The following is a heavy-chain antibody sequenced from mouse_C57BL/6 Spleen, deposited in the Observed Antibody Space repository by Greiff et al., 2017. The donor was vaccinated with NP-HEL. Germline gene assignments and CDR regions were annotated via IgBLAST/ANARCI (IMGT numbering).Heavy chain of an antibody. V-gene: IGHV1-15*01. CDR1: GYTFTDYE. Sequence: QVQLQQSGAELVRPGASVTLSCKASGYTFTDYEMHWVKQTPVHGLEWIGAIDPEAGGTAYNQKFKGKATLTADKSSSTAYMQLRSLTSEDSAVYYCARQREMDYWGKGTSVTVS. J-gene: IGHJ4*01. CDR2: IDPEAGGT. CDR3: ARQREMDY.